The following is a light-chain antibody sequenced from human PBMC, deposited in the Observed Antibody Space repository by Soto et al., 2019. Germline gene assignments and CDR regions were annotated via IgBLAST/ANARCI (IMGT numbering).Light chain of an antibody. CDR2: DVN. CDR3: SSYTTSSLYV. CDR1: SNDVGGYNY. Sequence: QSVLTQPASVSGSPGQSITISCTGTSNDVGGYNYVSWYQQHPGKAPKVIIYDVNYRPSGVSDRFSGSKSGNTASLTISGLQAEDEADYYCSSYTTSSLYVFGTRTKLTVL. J-gene: IGLJ1*01. V-gene: IGLV2-14*01.